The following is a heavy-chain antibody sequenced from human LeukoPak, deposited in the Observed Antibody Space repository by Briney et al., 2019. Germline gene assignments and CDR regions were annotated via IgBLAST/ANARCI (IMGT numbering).Heavy chain of an antibody. V-gene: IGHV3-53*01. Sequence: GGSLRLSCAASGFTFSSNYMSWVRQAPGKGLEWVSVIYSGSSTYYADSVKGRFTISRDNSKNTLYLQMNSLRAEDTAVYYCAKELNRIAVAGEFDNWGQGTLVTVSS. CDR1: GFTFSSNY. J-gene: IGHJ4*02. CDR3: AKELNRIAVAGEFDN. D-gene: IGHD6-19*01. CDR2: IYSGSST.